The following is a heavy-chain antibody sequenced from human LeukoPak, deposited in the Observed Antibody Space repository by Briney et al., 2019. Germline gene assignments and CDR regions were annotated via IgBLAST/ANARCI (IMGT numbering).Heavy chain of an antibody. D-gene: IGHD6-13*01. CDR2: ISYDGSNK. Sequence: PGGSLRLSCAASGFTFSSYAMHWVRQAPGKGLEWVAVISYDGSNKYYADSVMGRFTISRDNSKNTLYLQMNSLRAEDTAVYYCARDLIAAAGAGLDYWGQGTLVTVSS. CDR1: GFTFSSYA. CDR3: ARDLIAAAGAGLDY. J-gene: IGHJ4*02. V-gene: IGHV3-30*04.